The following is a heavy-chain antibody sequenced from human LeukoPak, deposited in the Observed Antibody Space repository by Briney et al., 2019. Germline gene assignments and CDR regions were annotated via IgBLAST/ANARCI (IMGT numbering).Heavy chain of an antibody. CDR3: ARNGIAAAALLKHYYYYYMDV. V-gene: IGHV4-61*01. Sequence: SETLSLTCTVSGGSISSSSYSWSWIRQPPGKGLEWIGYIYYSGSTNYNPSLKSRVTISVDTSKNQFSLKLSSVTAADTAVYYCARNGIAAAALLKHYYYYYMDVWGKGTTVTVSS. J-gene: IGHJ6*03. CDR2: IYYSGST. D-gene: IGHD6-13*01. CDR1: GGSISSSSYS.